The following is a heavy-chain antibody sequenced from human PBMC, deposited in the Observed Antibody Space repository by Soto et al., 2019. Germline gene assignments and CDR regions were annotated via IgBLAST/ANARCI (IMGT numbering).Heavy chain of an antibody. Sequence: EGSRRFSCAASGFTFSNALMTWVRQAPGKGLEWVGRNKSKSDGATTDYAAPVRVRFIISRDDSKNTLYLQMNSLKTEDTAVYYCTTGLTIFGVVIDPWGQGTLVTVSS. J-gene: IGHJ5*02. V-gene: IGHV3-15*01. D-gene: IGHD3-3*01. CDR1: GFTFSNAL. CDR3: TTGLTIFGVVIDP. CDR2: NKSKSDGATT.